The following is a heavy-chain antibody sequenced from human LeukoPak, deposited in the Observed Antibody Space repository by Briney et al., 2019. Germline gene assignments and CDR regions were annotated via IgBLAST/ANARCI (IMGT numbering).Heavy chain of an antibody. V-gene: IGHV4-31*03. CDR3: ARDIPYDFWSGYYLDPYYYGMDV. D-gene: IGHD3-3*01. Sequence: SETLSLTCTVSVCSISSGVYYWSWIRQHPGKGLEGIGYIYYSGSTYYNPSLKSRVTISVDTSKNQFSLKLSSVTAADTAVYYCARDIPYDFWSGYYLDPYYYGMDVWGQGTTVTVSS. CDR1: VCSISSGVYY. J-gene: IGHJ6*02. CDR2: IYYSGST.